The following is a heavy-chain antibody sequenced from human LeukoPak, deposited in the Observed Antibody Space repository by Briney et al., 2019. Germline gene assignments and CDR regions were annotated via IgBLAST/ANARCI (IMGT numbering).Heavy chain of an antibody. D-gene: IGHD2-2*01. J-gene: IGHJ4*02. CDR3: AKDERIVVVPAAPFDY. CDR1: GFTFSSYG. V-gene: IGHV3-30*02. Sequence: GGSLRLACAASGFTFSSYGMHWVRQAPGKGLEWVAFIRYDGSNKYYADSVKGRFTVSRDNSKNTLYLQMNSLRAEDTAVYYCAKDERIVVVPAAPFDYWGQGTLVTVSS. CDR2: IRYDGSNK.